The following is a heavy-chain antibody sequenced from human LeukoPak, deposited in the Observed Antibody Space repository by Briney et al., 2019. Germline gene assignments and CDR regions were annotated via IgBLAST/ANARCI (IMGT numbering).Heavy chain of an antibody. CDR1: GFTFNSYE. D-gene: IGHD2-21*01. CDR3: ATYRQVLLPFES. Sequence: GGSLRLSCAASGFTFNSYEMNWVRQPPGKGLEWVSSIFPSGGEIHYADSVRGRFTISRDNSKSILSLQMNSLRAEDTAIYYCATYRQVLLPFESWGQGTLVTVSS. V-gene: IGHV3-23*01. CDR2: IFPSGGEI. J-gene: IGHJ4*02.